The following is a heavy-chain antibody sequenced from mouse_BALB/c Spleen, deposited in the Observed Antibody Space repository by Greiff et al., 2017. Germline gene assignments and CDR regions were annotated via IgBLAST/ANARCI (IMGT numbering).Heavy chain of an antibody. CDR2: ISYSGST. D-gene: IGHD2-4*01. V-gene: IGHV3-2*02. CDR1: GYSITSDYA. CDR3: GGGDYDEAWFAY. Sequence: VQLQQSGPGLVKPSQSLSLTCTVTGYSITSDYAWTWIRQFPGNQLEWMGYISYSGSTSYNPSLKSRISITRDTSKNQFFLQLNSVTTEDTATYYCGGGDYDEAWFAYWGQGTLVTVSA. J-gene: IGHJ3*01.